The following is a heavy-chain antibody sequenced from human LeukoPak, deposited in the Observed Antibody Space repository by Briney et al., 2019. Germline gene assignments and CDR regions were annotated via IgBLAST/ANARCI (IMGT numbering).Heavy chain of an antibody. D-gene: IGHD3-10*01. CDR2: ITTSGSTI. Sequence: GGSLRLSCAASGFTFSSYEMNWVRQAPGKGLEWLSYITTSGSTIYYADSVKGRFTVSRDNAKHSLYLQMNSLRAEDTAVYYCARWIYGSGSKRYFDYWGQGTLVTVSS. J-gene: IGHJ4*02. CDR3: ARWIYGSGSKRYFDY. CDR1: GFTFSSYE. V-gene: IGHV3-48*03.